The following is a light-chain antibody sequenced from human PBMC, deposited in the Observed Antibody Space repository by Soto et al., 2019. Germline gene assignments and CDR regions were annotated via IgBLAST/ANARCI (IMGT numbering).Light chain of an antibody. J-gene: IGKJ1*01. V-gene: IGKV1-5*03. CDR1: QSINSW. CDR3: QQYSGIWT. CDR2: KAS. Sequence: DIQMTQSPSTLSASVGDRVTITCRASQSINSWLAWYQQKPGKAPKLLIYKASSLESGVPPRFSGSGSGTEFTLTISSLQPDDFATYYCQQYSGIWTFGQGTQGEI.